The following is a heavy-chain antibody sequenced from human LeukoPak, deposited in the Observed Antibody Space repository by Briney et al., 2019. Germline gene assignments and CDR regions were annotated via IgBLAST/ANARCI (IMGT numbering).Heavy chain of an antibody. CDR1: GFTFSSYS. Sequence: GGSLRLSCAASGFTFSSYSMNWVRQAPGKGLEWVSSISSSSSYIYYADSVKGRFAISRDNAKNSLYLQMNSLRAEDTAVYYCARTIDSSGSNYWGQGTLVTVSS. V-gene: IGHV3-21*01. CDR3: ARTIDSSGSNY. J-gene: IGHJ4*02. D-gene: IGHD3-22*01. CDR2: ISSSSSYI.